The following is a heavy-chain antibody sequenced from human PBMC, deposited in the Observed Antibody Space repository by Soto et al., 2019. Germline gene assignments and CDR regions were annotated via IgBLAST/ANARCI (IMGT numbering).Heavy chain of an antibody. CDR1: GFTFSSYS. CDR2: ISSSSSYI. CDR3: ASDLPVYYYYYYMDV. J-gene: IGHJ6*03. V-gene: IGHV3-21*01. Sequence: EVQLVESGGGLVKPGGSLRLSCAASGFTFSSYSMNWVRQAPGKGLEWVSSISSSSSYIYYADSVKGRFTISRDNAKNSLYLQMNSLRAEDTAVYYCASDLPVYYYYYYMDVWGKGTTVTVSS.